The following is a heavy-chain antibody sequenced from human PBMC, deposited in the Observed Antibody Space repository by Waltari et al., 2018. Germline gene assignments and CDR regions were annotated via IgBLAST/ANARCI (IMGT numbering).Heavy chain of an antibody. D-gene: IGHD3-22*01. V-gene: IGHV4-30-4*01. CDR2: IYHSGTT. CDR3: ARVVKYYDSFGFPSDYMDV. CDR1: CGSVSSGLPC. Sequence: QVQLRESGPGLVKPSQTLSPACSVSCGSVSSGLPCWRWYRQSPGKGREGIAYIYHSGTTYYNPSLRGRLTLSVDTSNYQSSLKLTSVTAADTAVYYCARVVKYYDSFGFPSDYMDVWGKGTTVIVSS. J-gene: IGHJ6*03.